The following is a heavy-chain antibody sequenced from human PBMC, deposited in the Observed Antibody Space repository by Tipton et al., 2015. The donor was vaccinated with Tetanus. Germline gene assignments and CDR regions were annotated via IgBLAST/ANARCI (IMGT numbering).Heavy chain of an antibody. V-gene: IGHV4-39*02. J-gene: IGHJ6*02. D-gene: IGHD6-13*01. CDR3: ARLSIASTGTYGLTFYYGMDV. CDR1: SASISSSDFS. CDR2: VDYSGST. Sequence: LRLSCTVSSASISSSDFSWGWIRQPPGRGLEWIGSVDYSGSTHYNPSLKSRVAISVDTSKNHFSLKLRSVTAADTAVYYCARLSIASTGTYGLTFYYGMDVWGPGTTVTVSS.